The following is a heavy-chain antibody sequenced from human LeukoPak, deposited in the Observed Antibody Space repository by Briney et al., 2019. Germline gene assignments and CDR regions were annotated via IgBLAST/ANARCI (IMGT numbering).Heavy chain of an antibody. Sequence: GGPRRLPCAASGFALRTDWVHWFRQAQGNGLFWFARISSDGRNTIYTDAVKGRFTISRDNTNNILYLQMNSLRGDDTAVYYCARERDLRVAYCMDVWGKGTTVTVSS. V-gene: IGHV3-74*01. CDR2: ISSDGRNT. J-gene: IGHJ6*03. D-gene: IGHD3-16*01. CDR1: GFALRTDW. CDR3: ARERDLRVAYCMDV.